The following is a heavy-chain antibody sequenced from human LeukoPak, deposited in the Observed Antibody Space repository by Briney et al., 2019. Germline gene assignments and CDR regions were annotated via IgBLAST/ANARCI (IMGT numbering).Heavy chain of an antibody. CDR3: AKWGSSSSGGDY. CDR1: GFTFDKYN. V-gene: IGHV3-48*04. Sequence: GGSLRLSCAASGFTFDKYNMNWVRQAPGKGLEGVSYISTSSSIIYYADSVKGRFTISRDNAKKSLYLQMNSLRAEDTAVYYCAKWGSSSSGGDYWGQGTLVTVSS. CDR2: ISTSSSII. J-gene: IGHJ4*02. D-gene: IGHD6-6*01.